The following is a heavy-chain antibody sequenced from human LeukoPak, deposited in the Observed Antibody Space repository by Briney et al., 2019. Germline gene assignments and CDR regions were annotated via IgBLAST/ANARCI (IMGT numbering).Heavy chain of an antibody. D-gene: IGHD2-21*02. CDR2: FDPEDGET. CDR1: GYTLTELS. J-gene: IGHJ4*02. CDR3: ATSCGGDCYYVY. V-gene: IGHV1-24*01. Sequence: ASVKVPCKVSGYTLTELSMHWVRQAPGKGLEWMGGFDPEDGETIYAQKFQGRVTITEDTSTDTAYMELSSLRSEDTAVYYCATSCGGDCYYVYWGQGTLVTVSS.